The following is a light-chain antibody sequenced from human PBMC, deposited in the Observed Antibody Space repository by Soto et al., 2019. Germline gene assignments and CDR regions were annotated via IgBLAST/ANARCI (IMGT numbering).Light chain of an antibody. CDR2: DVS. V-gene: IGLV2-14*01. CDR3: SSYISNSTYVV. Sequence: QSALTQPASVSGSPGQSITISCTGTSSDVGGYNYVSWYQQHPGKAPKLMIYDVSNRPSGVSNRFSGSKSGNTASLTISGLQAEDEADYYCSSYISNSTYVVFGGGTKVTVL. J-gene: IGLJ2*01. CDR1: SSDVGGYNY.